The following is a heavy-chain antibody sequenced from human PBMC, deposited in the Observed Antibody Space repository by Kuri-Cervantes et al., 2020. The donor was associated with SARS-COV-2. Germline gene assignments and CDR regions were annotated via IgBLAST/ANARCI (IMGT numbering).Heavy chain of an antibody. CDR3: ARTDSPPLNWFDP. V-gene: IGHV4-61*05. Sequence: GSLRLSCTVSGGSISSSSYYWGWIRQPPGKGLEWIGYIYYSGSTNYNPSLKSRVTISVDTSKNQFSLKLSSVTAADTAVYYCARTDSPPLNWFDPWGQGTLVTVSS. J-gene: IGHJ5*02. CDR1: GGSISSSSYY. CDR2: IYYSGST. D-gene: IGHD2-21*01.